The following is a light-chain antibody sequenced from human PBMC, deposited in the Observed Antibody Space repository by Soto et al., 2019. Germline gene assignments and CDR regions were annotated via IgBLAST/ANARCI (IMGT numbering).Light chain of an antibody. CDR1: QSVSSY. V-gene: IGKV3-15*01. CDR3: QQYNTWPPRYT. J-gene: IGKJ2*01. CDR2: RAS. Sequence: EIVMTQSPATLSVSPGGRATLSCRASQSVSSYLAWYQQRPGQPPRLLIYRASTRATGIPAGFSGSGSGTEFSLTITSLQSEDFAVYYCQQYNTWPPRYTFGQGTKLEI.